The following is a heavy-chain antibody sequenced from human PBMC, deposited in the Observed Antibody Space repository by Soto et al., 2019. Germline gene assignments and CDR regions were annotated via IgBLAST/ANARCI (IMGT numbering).Heavy chain of an antibody. CDR1: GFTFSSYS. Sequence: GGSLRLSCAASGFTFSSYSMNWVRQAPGKGLEWVSSISSSSSYIYYADSVKGRFTISRDNAKNSLYLQMNSLGAEDTAVYYCARGEGYCSSTSCYPGDYWGQGTLVTVSS. J-gene: IGHJ4*02. CDR2: ISSSSSYI. CDR3: ARGEGYCSSTSCYPGDY. D-gene: IGHD2-2*01. V-gene: IGHV3-21*01.